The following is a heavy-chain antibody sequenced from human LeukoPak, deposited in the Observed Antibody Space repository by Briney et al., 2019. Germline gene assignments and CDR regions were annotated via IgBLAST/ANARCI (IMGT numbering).Heavy chain of an antibody. J-gene: IGHJ6*04. CDR1: GGSFSIGSYY. CDR2: IYYSGST. V-gene: IGHV4-61*01. Sequence: SETLSLTRTVCGGSFSIGSYYCSSVRQPPGTGLGWLGYIYYSGSTNYNPSRKSRVTISVDTSKNQYSLKLGSVTAADTAVYYCARGERVTMVRGDYYYYGRDVWGKGTTVTVSS. CDR3: ARGERVTMVRGDYYYYGRDV. D-gene: IGHD3-10*01.